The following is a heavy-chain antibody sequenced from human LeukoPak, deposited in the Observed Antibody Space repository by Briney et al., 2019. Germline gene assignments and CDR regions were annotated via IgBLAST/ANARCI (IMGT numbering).Heavy chain of an antibody. V-gene: IGHV3-53*01. CDR2: IHSGGAT. CDR3: AKEPYYDSSGYAPTPNWFDP. Sequence: PGGSLRLSCAASGFPVSNNYLSWVRQAPGKGLEWVSVIHSGGATYYADSVKGRFTISRDNSKNTLYLQMNSLRAEDTAVYYCAKEPYYDSSGYAPTPNWFDPWGQGTLVTVSS. J-gene: IGHJ5*02. D-gene: IGHD3-22*01. CDR1: GFPVSNNY.